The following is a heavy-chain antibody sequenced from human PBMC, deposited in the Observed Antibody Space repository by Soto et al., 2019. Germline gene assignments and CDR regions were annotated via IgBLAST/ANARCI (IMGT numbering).Heavy chain of an antibody. J-gene: IGHJ6*02. CDR3: ARGGRDSSSWYLHYYYGMDV. D-gene: IGHD6-13*01. Sequence: GGSLRLSCAASGFTFSSYWMHWVRQAPGKGLVWVSRINSDGSSTSYADSVKGRFTISRDNAKNTLYLQMNSLRAEDTAVYYCARGGRDSSSWYLHYYYGMDVWGQGTTVTAP. V-gene: IGHV3-74*01. CDR1: GFTFSSYW. CDR2: INSDGSST.